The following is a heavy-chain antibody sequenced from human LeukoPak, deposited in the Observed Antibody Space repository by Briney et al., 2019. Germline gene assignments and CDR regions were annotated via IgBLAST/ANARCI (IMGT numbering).Heavy chain of an antibody. CDR1: GFTFSRYT. J-gene: IGHJ4*02. CDR3: AKPGNGGYGDLNF. CDR2: IRYDGSNK. Sequence: GGSLRLSCAASGFTFSRYTMHWVRQAPGKGLEWVAFIRYDGSNKYYADSVKGRFTISRDNSKNTLYLQMNSLRAEDTAVYYCAKPGNGGYGDLNFWGQGTLVTVSS. V-gene: IGHV3-30*02. D-gene: IGHD4-17*01.